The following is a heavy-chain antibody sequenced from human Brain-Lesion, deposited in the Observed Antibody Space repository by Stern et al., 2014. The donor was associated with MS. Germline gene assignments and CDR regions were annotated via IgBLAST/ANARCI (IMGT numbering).Heavy chain of an antibody. CDR1: GFSLSHARMG. V-gene: IGHV2-26*01. CDR3: ARIEDNYGHMGEFDY. Sequence: QITLKESGPVLVKPTETLTLTCTVSGFSLSHARMGVSWIRQPPAKPLEWLPHIFSNDEKFYSTSLKSRLTISRDTSKSQVVLTMTNMDPVDTATYYCARIEDNYGHMGEFDYWGQGTLVTVSS. J-gene: IGHJ4*02. CDR2: IFSNDEK. D-gene: IGHD5-18*01.